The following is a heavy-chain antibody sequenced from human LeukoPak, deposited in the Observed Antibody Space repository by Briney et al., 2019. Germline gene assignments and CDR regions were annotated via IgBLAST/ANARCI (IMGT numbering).Heavy chain of an antibody. CDR3: ARDFYGDDGHHPFDY. Sequence: PGGSLRLSCAASGFTFSSYAMSWVRQAPGKGLEYVSGISGSGGRTYYADSVKGRFTISRDNSKYTLSLQMNSLRAEDTAVYYCARDFYGDDGHHPFDYWGQGIQVTVSS. J-gene: IGHJ4*02. V-gene: IGHV3-23*01. D-gene: IGHD2/OR15-2a*01. CDR1: GFTFSSYA. CDR2: ISGSGGRT.